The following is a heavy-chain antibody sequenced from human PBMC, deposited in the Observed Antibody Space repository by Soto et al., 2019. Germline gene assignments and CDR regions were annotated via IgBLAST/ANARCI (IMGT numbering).Heavy chain of an antibody. J-gene: IGHJ4*02. CDR3: ATTYFDSSAHYYFDY. D-gene: IGHD3-22*01. CDR2: IFHTGST. V-gene: IGHV4-30-4*08. Sequence: SEPLSLTCTVSGASISSGDYSWSWIRQSPGKGLEWIGYIFHTGSTSYNPSLKSRLSISVDTSKNQFSLRLTSLTAADTAVYYCATTYFDSSAHYYFDYWGQGSLVTVSS. CDR1: GASISSGDYS.